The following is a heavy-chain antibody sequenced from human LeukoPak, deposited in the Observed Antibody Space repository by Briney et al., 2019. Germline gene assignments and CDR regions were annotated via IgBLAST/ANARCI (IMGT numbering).Heavy chain of an antibody. D-gene: IGHD5-24*01. CDR1: GYTFTSYS. CDR2: INPSGGST. CDR3: ARLDMTTTAEDCFDH. J-gene: IGHJ4*02. Sequence: ASVKVSCKASGYTFTSYSMHWVRQAPGQGLEWMGIINPSGGSTNYAQKFQGRVTMTRDTSTYTVYMELSSLRSEDTAVYYCARLDMTTTAEDCFDHWGQGTLVTVSS. V-gene: IGHV1-46*01.